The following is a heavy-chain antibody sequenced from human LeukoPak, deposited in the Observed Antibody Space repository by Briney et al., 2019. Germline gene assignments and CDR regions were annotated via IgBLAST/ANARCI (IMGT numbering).Heavy chain of an antibody. CDR3: VAVLRFLEWLSVDY. CDR2: IYPGDSDT. D-gene: IGHD3-3*01. Sequence: GESLKISCKGSGYSFTSYWIGWVRQMPGKGLEWMGIIYPGDSDTRYSPSFQGQVTISADKSISTAYLQWSSLKASDAAMYYCVAVLRFLEWLSVDYWGQGTLVTVSS. J-gene: IGHJ4*02. CDR1: GYSFTSYW. V-gene: IGHV5-51*01.